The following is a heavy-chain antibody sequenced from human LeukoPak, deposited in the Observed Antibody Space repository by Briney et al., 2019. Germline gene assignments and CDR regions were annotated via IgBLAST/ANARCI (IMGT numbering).Heavy chain of an antibody. D-gene: IGHD5-12*01. CDR3: ARHRGGYDYYYYYMDV. CDR2: INPNSGGT. J-gene: IGHJ6*03. V-gene: IGHV1-2*02. Sequence: GASVKVSCKASGYTFTGYYMHWVRQAPGQGLEWTGWINPNSGGTNYAQKFQGRVTMTRDTSISTAYMELSRLRSDDTAVYYCARHRGGYDYYYYYMDVWGKGTTVTVSS. CDR1: GYTFTGYY.